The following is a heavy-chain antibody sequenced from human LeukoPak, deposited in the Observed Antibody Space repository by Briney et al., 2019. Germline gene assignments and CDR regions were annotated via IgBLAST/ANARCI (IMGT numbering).Heavy chain of an antibody. J-gene: IGHJ6*02. V-gene: IGHV3-53*01. D-gene: IGHD6-13*01. CDR2: IYSGGST. CDR1: GFTVSSNY. CDR3: ERVVAAAQYYYYGMDV. Sequence: GGSLRLACAASGFTVSSNYMSWVRQAPGKGREWVAVIYSGGSTYYADSVKGRFTISRDNSKNTLYLQMNSLRAEDTAVYYCERVVAAAQYYYYGMDVWGQGTTVTVSS.